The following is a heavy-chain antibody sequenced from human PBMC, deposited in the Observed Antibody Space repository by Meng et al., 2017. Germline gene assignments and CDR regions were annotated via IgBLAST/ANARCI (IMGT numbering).Heavy chain of an antibody. CDR3: ARDSDSSSWYDYFGY. CDR1: GGTFSSYA. J-gene: IGHJ4*02. CDR2: IIPIFGTA. D-gene: IGHD6-13*01. Sequence: QVEVGQSGAEVKKPGSLVKVSCKASGGTFSSYAISWVRQAPGQGLEWMGGIIPIFGTANYAQKFQGRVTITADESTSTAYMELSSLRSEDTAVYYCARDSDSSSWYDYFGYWGQGTLVTVSS. V-gene: IGHV1-69*01.